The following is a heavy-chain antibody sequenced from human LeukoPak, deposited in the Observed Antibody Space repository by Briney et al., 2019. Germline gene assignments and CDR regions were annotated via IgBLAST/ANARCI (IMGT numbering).Heavy chain of an antibody. V-gene: IGHV3-7*05. CDR3: AREGGYGGVFDY. J-gene: IGHJ4*02. D-gene: IGHD5-12*01. CDR1: RFTFSSYW. CDR2: IKQDGSEK. Sequence: GGSLRLSCAASRFTFSSYWMTWVRQAPGKGLEWVANIKQDGSEKYYVGSVKGRFTISRDNTKNSLYLQMNSLRAEDTAVYYCAREGGYGGVFDYWGQGTLVTVSP.